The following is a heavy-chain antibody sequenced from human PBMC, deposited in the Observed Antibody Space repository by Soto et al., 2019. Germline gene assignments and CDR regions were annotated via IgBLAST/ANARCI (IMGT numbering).Heavy chain of an antibody. V-gene: IGHV1-46*01. Sequence: GGTFTSYYMHWVRQAPGQGLEWMGIINPSGGSTSYAQKFQGRVTMTRDTSTSTVYMELSSLRSEDTAVYYCARVFRYYYDSSGSYTAFDIWGQGTMVTVSS. CDR1: GGTFTSYY. CDR3: ARVFRYYYDSSGSYTAFDI. J-gene: IGHJ3*02. D-gene: IGHD3-22*01. CDR2: INPSGGST.